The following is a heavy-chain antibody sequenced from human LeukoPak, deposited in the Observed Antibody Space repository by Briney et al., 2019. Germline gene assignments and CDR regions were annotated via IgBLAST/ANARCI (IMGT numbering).Heavy chain of an antibody. J-gene: IGHJ4*02. Sequence: ASVTVSRKPSGYTFTGYYMHWVRQAPGQGLEWVGWINPNSGGTNYAQKFQGRVTMTRYTSISTAYMELSRLRSDDTAVYYCASYYYGSGSYYPFDYWGEGTLVTVSS. V-gene: IGHV1-2*02. D-gene: IGHD3-10*01. CDR3: ASYYYGSGSYYPFDY. CDR2: INPNSGGT. CDR1: GYTFTGYY.